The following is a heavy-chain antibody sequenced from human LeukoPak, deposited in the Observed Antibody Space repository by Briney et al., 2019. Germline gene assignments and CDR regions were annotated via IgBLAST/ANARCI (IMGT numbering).Heavy chain of an antibody. V-gene: IGHV4-39*07. CDR3: ARDLNRGDFGELYLDY. J-gene: IGHJ4*02. Sequence: SETLSLTCTVSGGSISSSSYYWGWIRQPPGKGLEWIGSIYYSGSTYYNPSLKSRVTISVDTSKNQFSLKLSSVTAADTAVYYCARDLNRGDFGELYLDYWGQGTLVIVSS. CDR1: GGSISSSSYY. CDR2: IYYSGST. D-gene: IGHD3-10*01.